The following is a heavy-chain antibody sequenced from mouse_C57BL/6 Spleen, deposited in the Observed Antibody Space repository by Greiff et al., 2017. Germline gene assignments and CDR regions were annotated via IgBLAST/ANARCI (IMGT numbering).Heavy chain of an antibody. D-gene: IGHD1-1*01. Sequence: QVQLQQPGAELVKPGASVKLSCKASGYTFTSYWMHWVKQRPGRGLEWIGRIDPNSGGTKYNEKFKSKATLTVDKPASTAYMQLSSLTSEDSAVYYCAREDITTVVEEGFAYWGQGTLVTVSA. CDR2: IDPNSGGT. J-gene: IGHJ3*01. V-gene: IGHV1-72*01. CDR1: GYTFTSYW. CDR3: AREDITTVVEEGFAY.